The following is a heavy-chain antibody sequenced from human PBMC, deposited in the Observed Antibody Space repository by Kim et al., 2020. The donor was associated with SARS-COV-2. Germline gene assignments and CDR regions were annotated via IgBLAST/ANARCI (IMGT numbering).Heavy chain of an antibody. D-gene: IGHD2-15*01. CDR1: GFTFSSSA. CDR2: ISGSGGST. Sequence: GVSLRLSCAASGFTFSSSAMNWVRQAPGKGLEWVAAISGSGGSTYSAYSVWGRFTISRYNSKNTMYLQMNRLRADDTAVDHCARSAVARALGYYYS. V-gene: IGHV3-23*01. CDR3: ARSAVARALGYYYS. J-gene: IGHJ6*01.